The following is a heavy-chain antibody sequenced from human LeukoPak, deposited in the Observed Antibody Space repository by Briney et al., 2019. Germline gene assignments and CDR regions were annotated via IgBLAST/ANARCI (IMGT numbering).Heavy chain of an antibody. J-gene: IGHJ3*02. CDR3: ARGTGNYDFGSGDAFDM. D-gene: IGHD3-3*01. CDR2: LYYSGST. Sequence: SETLSLTCTVSGGSISRHDWSWIRQPPGKGLEWIGCLYYSGSTNYNPSLKSRVTISVDTSKNQFSLRLSSVTAADTAKYYCARGTGNYDFGSGDAFDMWGQGTMVTVSS. V-gene: IGHV4-59*11. CDR1: GGSISRHD.